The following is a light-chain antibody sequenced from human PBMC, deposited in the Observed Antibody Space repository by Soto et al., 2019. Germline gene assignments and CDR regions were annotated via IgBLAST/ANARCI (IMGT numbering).Light chain of an antibody. Sequence: SYELTQPPSVSVSPGQTASITCSGDKLGDKYAFWYQQKPGQSPVLGIYQDSKRPSGIPERFSGSNSGNTATLTISGTQAMYEADYYCQAWDSSTWVCGGGTKVTVL. CDR3: QAWDSSTWV. V-gene: IGLV3-1*01. CDR2: QDS. CDR1: KLGDKY. J-gene: IGLJ3*02.